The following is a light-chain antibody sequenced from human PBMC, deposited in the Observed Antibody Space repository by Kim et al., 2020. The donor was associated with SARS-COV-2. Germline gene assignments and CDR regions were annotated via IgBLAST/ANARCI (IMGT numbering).Light chain of an antibody. CDR1: SGSIASNY. CDR3: QSYDRSLLV. V-gene: IGLV6-57*03. J-gene: IGLJ3*02. Sequence: NFMLTQPHSVSESPGKTVTISCTRSSGSIASNYVQWYQQRPGSAPTTVIYEDNQRPSGVPDRFSGSIDSSSNSASLTISGLKTEDEADYYCQSYDRSLLVFGGGTQLTVL. CDR2: EDN.